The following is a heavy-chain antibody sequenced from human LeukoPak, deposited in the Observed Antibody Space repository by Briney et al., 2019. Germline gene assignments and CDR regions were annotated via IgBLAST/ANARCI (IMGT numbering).Heavy chain of an antibody. D-gene: IGHD3-22*01. CDR2: IYYSGST. CDR1: GGSISSYY. V-gene: IGHV4-59*06. Sequence: SETLSLTCTVSGGSISSYYWNWIRQHPGKGLEWIGYIYYSGSTYYNPSLRSRVTISVDTSKNQFSLKLSSVTAADTAVYSCARGTYYNDSSGKSYYFDYWGQGTLVTVSS. CDR3: ARGTYYNDSSGKSYYFDY. J-gene: IGHJ4*02.